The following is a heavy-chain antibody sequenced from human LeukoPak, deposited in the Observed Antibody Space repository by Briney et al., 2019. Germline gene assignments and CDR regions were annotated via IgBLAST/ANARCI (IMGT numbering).Heavy chain of an antibody. J-gene: IGHJ3*02. V-gene: IGHV3-48*01. CDR1: GFTFSSYS. CDR3: ARDHHRRLYDSQARDTFDI. D-gene: IGHD3-22*01. Sequence: PGGSLRLSCAASGFTFSSYSMDWVRQAPGKGLEWVSYISSSNSPIYYADSVKGRFAISRDNAKNPLYLQMNSLRAEDTAVYYCARDHHRRLYDSQARDTFDIWGQGTMVTVSS. CDR2: ISSSNSPI.